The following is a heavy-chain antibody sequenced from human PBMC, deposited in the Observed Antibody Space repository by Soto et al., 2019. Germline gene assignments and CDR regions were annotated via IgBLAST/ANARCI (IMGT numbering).Heavy chain of an antibody. Sequence: SETLSLTCSVSGGSISTYYCNWIRQPAGKGLEWIGRIDTSGSTNYNPSLKSRVTMSVDTSKNQFSLKLSSVTAADTAVYYCARGGNDLWSGTFDYWGQGNPVTVFS. V-gene: IGHV4-4*07. CDR3: ARGGNDLWSGTFDY. CDR1: GGSISTYY. CDR2: IDTSGST. D-gene: IGHD3-3*01. J-gene: IGHJ4*02.